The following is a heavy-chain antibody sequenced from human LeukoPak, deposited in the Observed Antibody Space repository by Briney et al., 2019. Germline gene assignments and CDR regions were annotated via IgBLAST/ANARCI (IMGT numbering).Heavy chain of an antibody. Sequence: GGSLRLSCAASGFTFSSYAMNWVRQAPGKGLEWVSVISGSADSTYYADSVKGRFTISRDNSKNTLYLQMNSLRAEDTAVYYCAKGLEMVTIYLFDYWGQGTLVTVSS. D-gene: IGHD5-24*01. V-gene: IGHV3-23*01. CDR2: ISGSADST. CDR1: GFTFSSYA. J-gene: IGHJ4*02. CDR3: AKGLEMVTIYLFDY.